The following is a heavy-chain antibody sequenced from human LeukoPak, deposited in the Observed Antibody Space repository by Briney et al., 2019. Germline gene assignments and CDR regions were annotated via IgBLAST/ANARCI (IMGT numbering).Heavy chain of an antibody. CDR2: ISSSSSYI. D-gene: IGHD3-3*01. CDR3: ARVAERVTIFGVATIGGMDV. V-gene: IGHV3-21*01. Sequence: GALRLSCAASGFTVSSNYLNWVRQAPGKGLEWVSSISSSSSYIYYADSVKGRFTISRDNAKNSLYLQMNSLRAEDTAVYYCARVAERVTIFGVATIGGMDVWGQGTLVTVSS. J-gene: IGHJ4*02. CDR1: GFTVSSNY.